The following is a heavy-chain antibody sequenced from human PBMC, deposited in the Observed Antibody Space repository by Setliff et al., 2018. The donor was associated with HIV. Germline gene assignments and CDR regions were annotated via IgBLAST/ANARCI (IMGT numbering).Heavy chain of an antibody. Sequence: SETLSLTCAVYGGSFSEYYWSWIRQSPGKGLEWIGEINHSGSTHHNPPLKSRATISVDTPKNQFSLRLNSVTAADTAVYYCARGATLLPGYSDRWEYFYMDVWGKGTTVTVSS. CDR2: INHSGST. V-gene: IGHV4-34*04. CDR3: ARGATLLPGYSDRWEYFYMDV. CDR1: GGSFSEYY. D-gene: IGHD5-12*01. J-gene: IGHJ6*03.